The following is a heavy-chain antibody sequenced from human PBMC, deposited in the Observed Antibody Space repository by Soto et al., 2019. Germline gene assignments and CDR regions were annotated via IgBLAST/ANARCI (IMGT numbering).Heavy chain of an antibody. CDR3: ARLGVGDSSWGSYYYSMDV. Sequence: QLQLQESGPGLVKPSETLSLTCSVSGVSISSSSYYWGWIRQPPGKGLDYVGSIFYGGSTFYNPSLKSRVAISVDTSKNQFSLKLSSVTAADTAVYYCARLGVGDSSWGSYYYSMDVWGQGTTVTVSS. CDR2: IFYGGST. J-gene: IGHJ6*02. D-gene: IGHD6-19*01. CDR1: GVSISSSSYY. V-gene: IGHV4-39*01.